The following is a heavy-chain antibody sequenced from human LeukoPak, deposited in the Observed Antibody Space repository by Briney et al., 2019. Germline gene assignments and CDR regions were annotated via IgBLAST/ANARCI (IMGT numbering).Heavy chain of an antibody. V-gene: IGHV4-39*07. CDR3: ARSLRGSNRLYYYYNYYMDV. CDR1: GGSISSSSYY. D-gene: IGHD4-11*01. Sequence: PSETLSLTCTVSGGSISSSSYYWGWIRQPPGKGLEWIGSIYYSGSTYYNPSLKSRVTISVDTSKNQFSLKLSSVTAADTAVYYCARSLRGSNRLYYYYNYYMDVWGKGTTVTVSS. CDR2: IYYSGST. J-gene: IGHJ6*03.